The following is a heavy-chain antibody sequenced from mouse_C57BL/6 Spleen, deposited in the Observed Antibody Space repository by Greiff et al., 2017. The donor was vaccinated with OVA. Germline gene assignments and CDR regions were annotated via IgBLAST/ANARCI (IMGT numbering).Heavy chain of an antibody. CDR1: GYTFTDYN. Sequence: EVQVVESGPELVKPGASVKMSCKASGYTFTDYNMHWVKQSHGKSLEWIGYINPNNGGTSYNQKFKGKATLTVNKSSSTAYMELRSLTSEDSAVYYCAIRGYDYDGDYYAMDYWGQGTSVTVSS. J-gene: IGHJ4*01. CDR3: AIRGYDYDGDYYAMDY. V-gene: IGHV1-22*01. CDR2: INPNNGGT. D-gene: IGHD2-4*01.